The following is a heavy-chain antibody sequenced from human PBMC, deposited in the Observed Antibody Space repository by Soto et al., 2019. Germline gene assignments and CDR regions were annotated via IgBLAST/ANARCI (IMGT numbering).Heavy chain of an antibody. V-gene: IGHV3-33*01. D-gene: IGHD3-22*01. J-gene: IGHJ3*02. CDR2: IWYHGKNE. CDR1: GFTFSRFG. CDR3: ARRGDSSGYFPNSYDM. Sequence: QVQLVDSGGGVVQPGRSLRLSCAASGFTFSRFGMHWVRQVPGKGLEWVALIWYHGKNEDYADSVKGRFTISRDNSKNTLYLHMNSLRAEDTAVYYCARRGDSSGYFPNSYDMWGQGTMVTVSS.